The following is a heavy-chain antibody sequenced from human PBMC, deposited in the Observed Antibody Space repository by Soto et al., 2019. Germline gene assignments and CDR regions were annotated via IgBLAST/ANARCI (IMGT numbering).Heavy chain of an antibody. D-gene: IGHD3-10*01. Sequence: QVQLVQSGAGVKKPGASVKVSCKASENTSTTYAILWVRQAPGQRLEWMGWINAGNGNTKYSQKFQGRVTITRDTSASTAYMELSSLRSEDTAVYYCARFAIWFGEDSADIWGQGTMVTVSS. CDR2: INAGNGNT. CDR3: ARFAIWFGEDSADI. CDR1: ENTSTTYA. J-gene: IGHJ3*02. V-gene: IGHV1-3*01.